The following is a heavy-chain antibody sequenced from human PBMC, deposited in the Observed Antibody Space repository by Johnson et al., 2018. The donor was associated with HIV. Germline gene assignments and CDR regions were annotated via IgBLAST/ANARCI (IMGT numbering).Heavy chain of an antibody. CDR3: ARDPGRYCMGGSCYVEDAFDI. CDR1: GFTFSSYA. Sequence: QMLLVESGGGVVQPGRSLRLSCAASGFTFSSYAMHWVRQAPGKGLEWVAVISYDASNKYYADSVKGRFTISRDNSKNTLYLQMNSLRAEDTAVYYCARDPGRYCMGGSCYVEDAFDIWGQGTMVTVSS. J-gene: IGHJ3*02. CDR2: ISYDASNK. D-gene: IGHD2-15*01. V-gene: IGHV3-30*14.